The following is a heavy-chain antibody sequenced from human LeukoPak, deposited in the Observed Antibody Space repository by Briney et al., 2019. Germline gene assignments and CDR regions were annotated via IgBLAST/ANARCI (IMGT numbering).Heavy chain of an antibody. CDR1: GFTVKDNF. D-gene: IGHD1-14*01. Sequence: GGSLRLSCAASGFTVKDNFMSWVRQAPGKGLEWVSVLYSGGATYYADSVKGRFTISRDNSKNIVFLQMNDLRTEDTAFYYCTRDSANHHFAYWGQGALVTVSP. CDR2: LYSGGAT. J-gene: IGHJ4*02. CDR3: TRDSANHHFAY. V-gene: IGHV3-66*01.